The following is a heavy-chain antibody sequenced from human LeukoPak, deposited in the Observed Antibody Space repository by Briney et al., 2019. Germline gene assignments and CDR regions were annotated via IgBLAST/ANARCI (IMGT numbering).Heavy chain of an antibody. CDR3: ASLRALSYYDSSGDLYYFEY. V-gene: IGHV4-59*01. D-gene: IGHD3-22*01. CDR1: GGSISSYY. Sequence: SETLSLTCTVSGGSISSYYWSWLRQPPGKGLEWIGFIYYSGITDYNPSLKSRVTISVDTSKNQFSLKLSSVTAADTAVYYCASLRALSYYDSSGDLYYFEYWGQGTLVTVSS. J-gene: IGHJ4*02. CDR2: IYYSGIT.